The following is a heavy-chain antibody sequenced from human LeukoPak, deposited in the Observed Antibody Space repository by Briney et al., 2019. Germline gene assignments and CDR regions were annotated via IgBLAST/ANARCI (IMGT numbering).Heavy chain of an antibody. CDR2: IYYSGST. CDR3: ARDGGDPYCSSTSCYMGLDY. J-gene: IGHJ4*02. CDR1: GGSISSYY. Sequence: SETLSLTCTVSGGSISSYYWSCIRQPPGKGLEWIGYIYYSGSTNYNPSLKSRVTISVDTSKNQFSLKLSSVTAADTAVYYCARDGGDPYCSSTSCYMGLDYWGQGTPVTVSS. D-gene: IGHD2-2*02. V-gene: IGHV4-59*01.